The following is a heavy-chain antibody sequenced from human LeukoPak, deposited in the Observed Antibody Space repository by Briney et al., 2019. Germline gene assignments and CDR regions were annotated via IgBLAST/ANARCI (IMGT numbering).Heavy chain of an antibody. CDR3: ARGGYYGSGNDFRFDP. D-gene: IGHD3-10*01. Sequence: SETLSLTCTVSGGSISSGSYYWSWIRQPAGKGLEWIGRIYTSGSTNHNPSLKSRVTISVDTSKNQFSLKLSSVTAADTAVYYCARGGYYGSGNDFRFDPWGQGTLVTVSS. V-gene: IGHV4-61*02. J-gene: IGHJ5*02. CDR1: GGSISSGSYY. CDR2: IYTSGST.